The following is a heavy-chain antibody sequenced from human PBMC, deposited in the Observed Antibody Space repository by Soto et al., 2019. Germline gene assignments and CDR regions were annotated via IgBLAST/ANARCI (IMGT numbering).Heavy chain of an antibody. CDR1: GFTFSSYG. D-gene: IGHD4-4*01. J-gene: IGHJ4*02. Sequence: PGGSLRLSCAASGFTFSSYGMHWVRQAPGKGLEWVAVISYDGSNKYYADSVKGRFTISRDNSKNTLYLQMNSLRAEDTAVYYCAKDLLESTTVPTQFDYWGQGTLVTVS. CDR3: AKDLLESTTVPTQFDY. CDR2: ISYDGSNK. V-gene: IGHV3-30*18.